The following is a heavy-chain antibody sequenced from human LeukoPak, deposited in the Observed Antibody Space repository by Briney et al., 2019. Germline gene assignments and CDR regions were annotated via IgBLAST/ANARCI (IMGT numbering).Heavy chain of an antibody. CDR1: GGSISSGSYY. CDR3: ARADSGSYYDWYFDL. V-gene: IGHV4-61*01. D-gene: IGHD1-26*01. Sequence: SETLSLTCTVSGGSISSGSYYWSWIRQPPGKGLEWIGYIYYSGSTNYNPSLKSRVTISVDTSKNQFSLKLSSVTAADTAVYYCARADSGSYYDWYFDLWGRGTLVTVSS. J-gene: IGHJ2*01. CDR2: IYYSGST.